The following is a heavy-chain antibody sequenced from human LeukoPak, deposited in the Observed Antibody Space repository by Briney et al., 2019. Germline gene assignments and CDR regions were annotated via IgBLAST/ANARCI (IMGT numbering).Heavy chain of an antibody. CDR2: ISGSRGST. CDR1: GFTFSSYA. V-gene: IGHV3-23*01. D-gene: IGHD3-9*01. Sequence: GGSLRLSCAASGFTFSSYAMSWVRQAPGKGLEWVSAISGSRGSTYYADSVKGRFTISRDNSKNTLYLQMHSLRAEDTAVYYCATPLTGYNYYYYMDVWGKGTTVTVSS. CDR3: ATPLTGYNYYYYMDV. J-gene: IGHJ6*03.